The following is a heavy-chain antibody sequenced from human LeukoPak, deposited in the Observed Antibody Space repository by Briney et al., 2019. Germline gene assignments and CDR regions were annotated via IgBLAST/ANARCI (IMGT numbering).Heavy chain of an antibody. D-gene: IGHD4-17*01. CDR3: ARHWGHYGDYGVFDS. V-gene: IGHV5-51*01. J-gene: IGHJ4*02. CDR2: IYPGDSET. CDR1: PYSFINYL. Sequence: NLGESLKISCKSSPYSFINYLVGCVRQMPGKGLEWMGIIYPGDSETRYSPSFQGQVTISVDKSISTAYLQWSSLKASDTAKYYCARHWGHYGDYGVFDSWGQGTLVTVSS.